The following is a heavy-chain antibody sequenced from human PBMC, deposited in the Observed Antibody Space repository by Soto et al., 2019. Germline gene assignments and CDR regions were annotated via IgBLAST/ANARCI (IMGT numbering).Heavy chain of an antibody. CDR2: IDPSDSYT. D-gene: IGHD1-20*01. J-gene: IGHJ6*02. Sequence: GESLKIACKGSGYSFTSYWISWVRQMPGKGLEWMGRIDPSDSYTNYSPSFQGHVTISADKSISTAYLQWSSLKASDTAMYYCARHGGDNWNLPSYGMDVWGQGPTVTVPS. CDR1: GYSFTSYW. V-gene: IGHV5-10-1*01. CDR3: ARHGGDNWNLPSYGMDV.